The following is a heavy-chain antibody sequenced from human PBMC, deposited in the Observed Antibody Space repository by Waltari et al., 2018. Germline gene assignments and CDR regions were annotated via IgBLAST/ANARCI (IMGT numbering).Heavy chain of an antibody. D-gene: IGHD2-15*01. CDR3: AREEVYCSGGSCYSLYGWFDT. V-gene: IGHV4-34*01. J-gene: IGHJ5*02. Sequence: QEQLQQWGAGLLKPSETLSLTCAVYGGSFSGYYWSWIRQPPGKGLEWIGEINHSGSTNPNPSLKSRVTISVDTAKNQFSLKLSSVTAADTAVYYCAREEVYCSGGSCYSLYGWFDTWGQGTLVTVSS. CDR1: GGSFSGYY. CDR2: INHSGST.